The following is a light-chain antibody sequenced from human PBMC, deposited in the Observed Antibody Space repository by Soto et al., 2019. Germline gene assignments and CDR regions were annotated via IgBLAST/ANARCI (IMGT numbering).Light chain of an antibody. CDR3: QSYDTSLSGVI. V-gene: IGLV1-40*01. CDR1: SSNIGAGYD. J-gene: IGLJ2*01. Sequence: QSVLTQTPSVSGAPGQKITMSCTGSSSNIGAGYDVHWYQQVPGAAPRLLIYADNNRPSGVPDRFSASKSGTSAFLAITGLQDEDEASYYCQSYDTSLSGVIFGAGTKLTVL. CDR2: ADN.